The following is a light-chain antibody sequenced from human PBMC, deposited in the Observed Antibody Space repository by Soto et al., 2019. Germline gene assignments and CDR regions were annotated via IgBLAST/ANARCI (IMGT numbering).Light chain of an antibody. CDR2: GND. J-gene: IGLJ1*01. CDR1: SSNIGSNT. V-gene: IGLV1-44*01. CDR3: AAWDDRLNGYV. Sequence: QSVLTQPPSASGTLGQRATISCSGSSSNIGSNTVNWYQQLPGTAPKLLIYGNDQRPSGVPDRFSGSKSGTSASLAIGGLQSEDEADYYCAAWDDRLNGYVFGTGTKLTVL.